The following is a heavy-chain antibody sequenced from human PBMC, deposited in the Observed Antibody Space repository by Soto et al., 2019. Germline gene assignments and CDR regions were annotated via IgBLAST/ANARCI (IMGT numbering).Heavy chain of an antibody. CDR2: INHSGST. D-gene: IGHD3-10*01. J-gene: IGHJ6*02. Sequence: QVQLQQWGAGLLKPSETLSLTCAVYGGSFSGYYWSWIRQPPGKGLEWVGEINHSGSTSYNPSLKSRVTISVDTSKNQFSLKLSSVTAADTAVYYCARGTTPRITLTRGGLDVWGQGTTVTVSS. CDR3: ARGTTPRITLTRGGLDV. CDR1: GGSFSGYY. V-gene: IGHV4-34*01.